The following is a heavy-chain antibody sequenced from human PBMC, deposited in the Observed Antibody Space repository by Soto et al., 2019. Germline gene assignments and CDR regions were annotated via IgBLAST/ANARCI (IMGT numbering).Heavy chain of an antibody. V-gene: IGHV3-7*04. CDR1: GFTFSAFW. CDR3: ARDLSPPGEFFYDAFDV. D-gene: IGHD2-21*01. Sequence: EVQLVESGGGLVQPGASLRLSCAASGFTFSAFWMTWLRQAPGKGLEWVANIKRDGTVTHYGDSVEGRCTLSRDNAQNSLFLQLNRLSPEDTAMYYCARDLSPPGEFFYDAFDVWGQGTFVTVSS. J-gene: IGHJ3*01. CDR2: IKRDGTVT.